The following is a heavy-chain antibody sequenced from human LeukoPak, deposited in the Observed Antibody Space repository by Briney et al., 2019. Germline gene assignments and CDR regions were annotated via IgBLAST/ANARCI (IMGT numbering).Heavy chain of an antibody. CDR3: AKDTTGSHLGAFDI. Sequence: GGSLRLXCAASGFTFSSYSMNWVRQAPGKGLEWVSSISSSSSYIYYAESVKGRFTISRDNATNSLYLQMNSLRAEDTAVYYCAKDTTGSHLGAFDIWGQGTMVTVSS. CDR1: GFTFSSYS. CDR2: ISSSSSYI. V-gene: IGHV3-21*01. J-gene: IGHJ3*02. D-gene: IGHD2/OR15-2a*01.